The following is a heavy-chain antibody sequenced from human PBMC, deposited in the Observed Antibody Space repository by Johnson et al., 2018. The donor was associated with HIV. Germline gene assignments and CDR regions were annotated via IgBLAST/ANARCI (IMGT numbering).Heavy chain of an antibody. V-gene: IGHV3-30*04. D-gene: IGHD6-13*01. CDR2: ISYDGSNK. CDR3: AKDAAAAALRAFDN. Sequence: QLVESGGGVVQPGRSLRLACAASAFTFSNYAMHWVRQAPGKGLEWVAVISYDGSNKYYADSVEGRFTISRDNSKNTLYLQMNSLRAEDTAVYYCAKDAAAAALRAFDNWGQGTMVTVSS. J-gene: IGHJ3*02. CDR1: AFTFSNYA.